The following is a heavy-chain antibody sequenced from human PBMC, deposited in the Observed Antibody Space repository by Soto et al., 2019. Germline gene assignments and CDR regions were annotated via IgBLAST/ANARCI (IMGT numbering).Heavy chain of an antibody. CDR1: GGSISSGGYY. CDR2: IYYSVST. D-gene: IGHD4-17*01. J-gene: IGHJ4*02. V-gene: IGHV4-31*03. CDR3: ARSPEATVTAFDY. Sequence: QVQLQESGPGLVKPSQTLSLTCTVSGGSISSGGYYWSWIRLHPGKGLEWFGYIYYSVSTYYYPSLKSRVTISVDTSKNQYSLKLSSVTAADTAVYYCARSPEATVTAFDYWGQGTLVTVSS.